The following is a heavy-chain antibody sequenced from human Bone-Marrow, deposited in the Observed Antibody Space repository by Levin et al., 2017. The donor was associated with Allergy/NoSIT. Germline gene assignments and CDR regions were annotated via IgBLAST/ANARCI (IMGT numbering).Heavy chain of an antibody. CDR2: ISGRGDDT. D-gene: IGHD3-10*01. V-gene: IGHV3-23*01. CDR1: GFTFNNYA. J-gene: IGHJ4*02. CDR3: TKKAFGKIDY. Sequence: GGSLRLSCAASGFTFNNYAMNWVRQAPGKGLEWVSTISGRGDDTYYADSVRGRFTVSRDNSKEMLYLQMNSLRVEDTGLYFCTKKAFGKIDYWGQGAPVTVSS.